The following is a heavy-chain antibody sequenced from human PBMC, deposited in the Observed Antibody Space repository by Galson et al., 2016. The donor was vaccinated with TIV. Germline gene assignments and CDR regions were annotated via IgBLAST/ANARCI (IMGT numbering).Heavy chain of an antibody. CDR2: VYPSGNT. CDR1: GGSVTSSH. V-gene: IGHV4-4*07. Sequence: ETLSLTCTVSGGSVTSSHWSWLRQPAGKGLEWIGRVYPSGNTNYSPSPKSRVTMSLDTSKNQFSLNLMSVTAADTAVYYCAKEGYSYRLSWGQGILVTVSS. J-gene: IGHJ4*02. CDR3: AKEGYSYRLS. D-gene: IGHD5-18*01.